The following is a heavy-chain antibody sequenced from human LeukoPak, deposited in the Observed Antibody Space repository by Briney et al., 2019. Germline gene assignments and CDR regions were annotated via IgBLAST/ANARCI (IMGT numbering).Heavy chain of an antibody. V-gene: IGHV1-18*01. J-gene: IGHJ6*04. CDR3: ARDKDDSSGYSPAGV. CDR2: ISAYNGNT. CDR1: GYTFTSYG. Sequence: ASVKVSCKASGYTFTSYGISWVRQAPGQGLEWMGWISAYNGNTNYAQKLQGRVTMTTDTSTSTAYMELRSLRSDDTAVYHCARDKDDSSGYSPAGVWGKGTTVTVSS. D-gene: IGHD3-22*01.